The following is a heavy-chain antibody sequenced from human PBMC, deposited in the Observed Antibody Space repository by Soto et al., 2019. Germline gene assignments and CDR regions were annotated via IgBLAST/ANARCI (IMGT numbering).Heavy chain of an antibody. CDR2: ISSSGSTI. CDR3: ARASVFGAAATGLFDY. Sequence: QVQLVESGGGLVKPGGSLRLSCAASGFTFSDYYMSWIRQAPGKGLEWVSYISSSGSTIYYADSVKGRFTISRDNAKNSLYLQMDSLSAEDTAVYYCARASVFGAAATGLFDYLGQGTLVTVSS. J-gene: IGHJ4*02. D-gene: IGHD2-15*01. V-gene: IGHV3-11*01. CDR1: GFTFSDYY.